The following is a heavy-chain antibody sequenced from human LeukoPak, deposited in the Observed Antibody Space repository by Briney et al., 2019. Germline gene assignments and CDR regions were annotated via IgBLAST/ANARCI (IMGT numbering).Heavy chain of an antibody. D-gene: IGHD3-22*01. CDR3: SRRGKVSYYDNSGYPDY. CDR2: IRSKAYGGTT. V-gene: IGHV3-49*04. J-gene: IGHJ4*02. CDR1: GFTFGDYA. Sequence: PGGSLRLSCTASGFTFGDYAMSWVRQAPGKGLEWVGFIRSKAYGGTTEYAASVKGRFTISRDDSKSIAYLQINSLKTEDTAVFYCSRRGKVSYYDNSGYPDYWGQGTLVTVSS.